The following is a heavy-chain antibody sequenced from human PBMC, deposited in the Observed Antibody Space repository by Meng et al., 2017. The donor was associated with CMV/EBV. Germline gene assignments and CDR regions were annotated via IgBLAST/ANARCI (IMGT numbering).Heavy chain of an antibody. CDR1: GFTFSSYW. Sequence: EXQLVEXXXGLVQPGXSLRLSXAASGFTFSSYWMHWVRQATRKGLVWVTRVNSDGSSTSYADSVKGRFTISRDNAKNTLYLQMNSLRAEDTAVYYCARDVRGYSGYETSFDYWGQGTLVTVSS. V-gene: IGHV3-74*01. CDR3: ARDVRGYSGYETSFDY. D-gene: IGHD5-12*01. J-gene: IGHJ4*02. CDR2: VNSDGSST.